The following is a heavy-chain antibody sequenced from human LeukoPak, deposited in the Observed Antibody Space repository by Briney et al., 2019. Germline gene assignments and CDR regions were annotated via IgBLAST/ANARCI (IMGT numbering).Heavy chain of an antibody. CDR3: ARWETGGLYYYDSSGLYYFDY. D-gene: IGHD3-22*01. V-gene: IGHV1-2*02. CDR2: INPNSGGT. CDR1: GYTFTGYY. Sequence: GASVKVSCKASGYTFTGYYMHWVRQAPGQGLEWMGWINPNSGGTNYAQKFQGRVTMTRDTSISTAYMELSRLRSDDTAVYYCARWETGGLYYYDSSGLYYFDYWGQGTLVTVSS. J-gene: IGHJ4*02.